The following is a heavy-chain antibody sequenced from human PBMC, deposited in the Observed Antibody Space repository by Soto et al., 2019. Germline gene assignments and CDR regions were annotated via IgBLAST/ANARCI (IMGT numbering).Heavy chain of an antibody. Sequence: DAVKVSCQASGYTFTSYDINWVRRATGQGLEWMGWMNPNSGNTGYAQKLQGRVTMTTDTSTSTAYMELRRLRSDDPTVYYCARDRMQYQLPQVADAFYIWGQGTMVTVSS. CDR2: MNPNSGNT. J-gene: IGHJ3*02. CDR1: GYTFTSYD. CDR3: ARDRMQYQLPQVADAFYI. V-gene: IGHV1-8*01. D-gene: IGHD2-2*01.